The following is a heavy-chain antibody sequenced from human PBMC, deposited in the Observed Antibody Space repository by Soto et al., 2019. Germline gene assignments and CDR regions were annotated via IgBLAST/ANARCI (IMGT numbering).Heavy chain of an antibody. Sequence: PAGSLRLSGATSGFTFGSYSMNWVRQAPGKGLEWVSSISSSSSYIYYADSVKGRFTISRDNDKNSLYLQMNSLRAEDTAVYYCARDSLTYDAFDIWGQGTMVTVSS. CDR2: ISSSSSYI. CDR1: GFTFGSYS. J-gene: IGHJ3*02. V-gene: IGHV3-21*01. CDR3: ARDSLTYDAFDI.